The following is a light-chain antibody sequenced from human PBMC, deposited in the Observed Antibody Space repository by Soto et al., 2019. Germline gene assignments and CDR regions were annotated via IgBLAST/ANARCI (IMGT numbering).Light chain of an antibody. J-gene: IGLJ3*02. CDR2: EVT. Sequence: QSALTQPASVSGSPGQSITISCTGTNSDVGGYNYVSWYQHHPGKAPKLMIYEVTKRPSGVSNRFSGSKSGNTASLTISGLQAEDEADYYCSSYTSSSTLVFGGGTKVTVL. V-gene: IGLV2-14*01. CDR3: SSYTSSSTLV. CDR1: NSDVGGYNY.